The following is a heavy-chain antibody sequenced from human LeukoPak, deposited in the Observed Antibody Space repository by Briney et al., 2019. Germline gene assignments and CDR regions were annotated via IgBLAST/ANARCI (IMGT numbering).Heavy chain of an antibody. CDR1: GFSFSSYW. CDR2: IKQDGSEK. J-gene: IGHJ6*02. D-gene: IGHD3-3*01. CDR3: ARGPLVDPDERITIFGVLNYYGMDV. V-gene: IGHV3-7*01. Sequence: GGSLRLSCAASGFSFSSYWMMWVRQAPGKGLEWVANIKQDGSEKYYVDSVKGRFSISRDNAKKSVYLQMNSLRAEDTAVYYCARGPLVDPDERITIFGVLNYYGMDVWGQGTTVTVSS.